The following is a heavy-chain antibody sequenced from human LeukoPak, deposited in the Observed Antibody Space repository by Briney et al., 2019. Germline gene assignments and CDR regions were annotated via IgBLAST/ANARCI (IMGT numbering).Heavy chain of an antibody. Sequence: RGSLRLSCAASGFTFSSTAMNWVRQAPGKGLEWVSASCTDGDTYYAVSVQGRFTISRDNTRNTLYLQMTSLRAEDTALYYCAKKTPGTSPFDYWGQGTLVTVSP. V-gene: IGHV3-23*01. CDR2: SCTDGDT. CDR1: GFTFSSTA. J-gene: IGHJ4*02. D-gene: IGHD4-23*01. CDR3: AKKTPGTSPFDY.